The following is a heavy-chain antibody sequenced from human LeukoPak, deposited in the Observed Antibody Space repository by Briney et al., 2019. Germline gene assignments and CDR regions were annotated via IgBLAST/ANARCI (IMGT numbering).Heavy chain of an antibody. D-gene: IGHD2-21*02. J-gene: IGHJ4*02. CDR2: ISSSSSYI. Sequence: PGGSLRLSCAASGFTFSSDAMNWVRQAPGKGLEWVSSISSSSSYIYYADSMKGRFTISRDNAKNSLYLQMNSLRAEDTAVYYCARVVTPWANFDCWGQGTLVTVSS. CDR1: GFTFSSDA. CDR3: ARVVTPWANFDC. V-gene: IGHV3-21*01.